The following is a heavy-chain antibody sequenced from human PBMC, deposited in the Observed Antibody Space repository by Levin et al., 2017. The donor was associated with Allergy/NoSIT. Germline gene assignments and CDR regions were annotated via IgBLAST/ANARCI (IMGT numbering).Heavy chain of an antibody. J-gene: IGHJ5*02. CDR3: ARSSSLDWFDP. Sequence: SETLSLTCTVSGGSIISTNYYWGWIRQPPGKGLEWIVCIYYTGSSHYNSSLQSRVTISVDTSKDHFSQNLSSVTAADAAVYYCARSSSLDWFDPWGQGTLVTVSS. CDR1: GGSIISTNYY. D-gene: IGHD3-10*01. CDR2: IYYTGSS. V-gene: IGHV4-39*02.